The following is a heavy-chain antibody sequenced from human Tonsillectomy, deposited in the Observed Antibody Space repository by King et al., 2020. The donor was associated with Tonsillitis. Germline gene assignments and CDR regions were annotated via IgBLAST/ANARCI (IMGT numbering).Heavy chain of an antibody. J-gene: IGHJ3*02. CDR2: INHSGST. CDR3: AGFPLEWLGGAFDI. D-gene: IGHD6-19*01. Sequence: VQLQQWGAGLLKPSETLSLTCAVYGGSFSGYYWSWIRQPPGKGLEWIGEINHSGSTNYNPSLKRRVTISVDTSKNQFSLELSSAPAADTAVYYCAGFPLEWLGGAFDIWGQGTMVAVSS. V-gene: IGHV4-34*01. CDR1: GGSFSGYY.